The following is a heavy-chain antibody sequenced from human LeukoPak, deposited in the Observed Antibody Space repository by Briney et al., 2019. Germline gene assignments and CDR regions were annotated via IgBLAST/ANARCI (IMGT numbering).Heavy chain of an antibody. CDR1: GGSISSYH. D-gene: IGHD3-16*02. J-gene: IGHJ4*02. CDR2: MLYSGST. CDR3: ARSDIWGSYRFLDY. Sequence: SETLSLTCTVSGGSISSYHWSWIRQPPGKGLEWIGYMLYSGSTNQNPSLRSRVTISVDTSKNQVSLKLSSVTAADTAVYYCARSDIWGSYRFLDYWGQGALVTVSS. V-gene: IGHV4-59*08.